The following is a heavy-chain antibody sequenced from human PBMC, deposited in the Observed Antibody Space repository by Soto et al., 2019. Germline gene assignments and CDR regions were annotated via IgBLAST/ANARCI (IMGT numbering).Heavy chain of an antibody. D-gene: IGHD3-3*01. J-gene: IGHJ6*01. Sequence: QVQLVQSGAEVKKPGASVKVSCKASGYTFTSYDITWVRQATGQGLEWMGRMNPNSGNSGYAQKFQGRVRMTMSPSVSTAYMELSSLRSEDTAVYYCARGFGLAGAYYYGMDVWGQGTTVTVSS. V-gene: IGHV1-8*01. CDR2: MNPNSGNS. CDR3: ARGFGLAGAYYYGMDV. CDR1: GYTFTSYD.